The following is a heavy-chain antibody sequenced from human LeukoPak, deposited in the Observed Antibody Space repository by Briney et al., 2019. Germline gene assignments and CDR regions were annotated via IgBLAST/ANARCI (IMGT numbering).Heavy chain of an antibody. D-gene: IGHD7-27*01. Sequence: SETLSLTCAVYGGSFSGYYWSWIRQPPGKGLEWIGEINHSGSTNYNPSLKSRVTISVDTSKNQSSLKLSSVTAADTAVYYCARGSLLWGIDYWGQGTLVTVSS. J-gene: IGHJ4*02. CDR3: ARGSLLWGIDY. CDR2: INHSGST. V-gene: IGHV4-34*01. CDR1: GGSFSGYY.